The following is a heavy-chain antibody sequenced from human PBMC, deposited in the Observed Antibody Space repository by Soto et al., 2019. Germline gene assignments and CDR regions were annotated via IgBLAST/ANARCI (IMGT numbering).Heavy chain of an antibody. CDR1: GFTFSSYA. J-gene: IGHJ3*02. V-gene: IGHV3-23*01. D-gene: IGHD2-15*01. CDR2: VSGSGGST. Sequence: GGSLRLSCAASGFTFSSYAMSWVRQDPGKGLEWVSGVSGSGGSTYYADSVKGRFTISRDNSKNTLYLQMNSLRAEDTAVYYCAKDVRYCRGGSCYFDAFDIWGQGTMVT. CDR3: AKDVRYCRGGSCYFDAFDI.